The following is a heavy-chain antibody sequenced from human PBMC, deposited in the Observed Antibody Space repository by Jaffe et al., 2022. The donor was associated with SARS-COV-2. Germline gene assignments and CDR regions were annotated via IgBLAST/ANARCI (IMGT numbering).Heavy chain of an antibody. CDR3: ARGTQWLKFDF. D-gene: IGHD6-19*01. Sequence: QVQLVQSGAELKKPGASVKVSCKPSGYTFTDYYLHWVRQAPGQGLEWMGRINPNSGGTDFAQKFQGRVSLTRDTSISTAYMELARLTSDDTAVYYCARGTQWLKFDFWGQGALVSVSP. CDR1: GYTFTDYY. V-gene: IGHV1-2*06. J-gene: IGHJ4*02. CDR2: INPNSGGT.